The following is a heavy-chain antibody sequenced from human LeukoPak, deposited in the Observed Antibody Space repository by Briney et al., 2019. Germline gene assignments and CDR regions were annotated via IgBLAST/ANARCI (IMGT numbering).Heavy chain of an antibody. V-gene: IGHV1-46*01. Sequence: GASVKVSCKASGYTFTSYYMHWVRQAPGQGLEWMGIINPSGGSTSYAQKFRGRVTMTRDTSTSTVYMELSSLRSEDTAVYYCARAQRWLQPFDYWGQGTLVTVSS. J-gene: IGHJ4*02. D-gene: IGHD5-24*01. CDR1: GYTFTSYY. CDR2: INPSGGST. CDR3: ARAQRWLQPFDY.